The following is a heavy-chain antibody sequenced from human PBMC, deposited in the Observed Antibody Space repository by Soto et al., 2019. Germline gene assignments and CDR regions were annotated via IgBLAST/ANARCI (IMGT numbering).Heavy chain of an antibody. J-gene: IGHJ4*02. Sequence: GESLKISCKGSGYSFTSYWIGWVRQMPGKGLEWMGIIYPGDSDTRYSPSFQGQVTISADKSISTAYLQWSSLKASDTAMYYCARALSGITGTNYYFDYWGQGTLVTVSS. CDR3: ARALSGITGTNYYFDY. V-gene: IGHV5-51*01. CDR2: IYPGDSDT. D-gene: IGHD1-7*01. CDR1: GYSFTSYW.